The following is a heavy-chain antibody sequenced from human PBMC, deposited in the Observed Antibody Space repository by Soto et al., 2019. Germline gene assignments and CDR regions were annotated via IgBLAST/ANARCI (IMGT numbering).Heavy chain of an antibody. J-gene: IGHJ4*02. CDR2: IIPIFGTA. CDR3: ARGYYYDSSGYYSNAYYFDY. V-gene: IGHV1-69*01. CDR1: GGTFSSYA. Sequence: QVQLVQSGAEVKKPGSSVKVSCKASGGTFSSYAISWVRQAPGQGREWMGGIIPIFGTANYAQKFQGRVTMTADESTRTAYMELSSLRSEDTAVYYCARGYYYDSSGYYSNAYYFDYWGQGTLVTVSS. D-gene: IGHD3-22*01.